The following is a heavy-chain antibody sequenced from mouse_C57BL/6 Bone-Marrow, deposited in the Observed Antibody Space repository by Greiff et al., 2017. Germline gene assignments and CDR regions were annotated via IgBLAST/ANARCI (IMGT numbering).Heavy chain of an antibody. Sequence: VQLQQSGPELVKPGASVKIPCKASGYTFTDYNMDWVKQSHGKSLEWIGDINPNNGGTIYNQKFKGKATLTVDKSSSTAYMELRSLTSEDTAGYYCARGAEGSSLQSETAQATYYGYFAVWGTGTTVTVSS. J-gene: IGHJ1*03. CDR1: GYTFTDYN. CDR3: ARGAEGSSLQSETAQATYYGYFAV. CDR2: INPNNGGT. V-gene: IGHV1-18*01. D-gene: IGHD3-2*02.